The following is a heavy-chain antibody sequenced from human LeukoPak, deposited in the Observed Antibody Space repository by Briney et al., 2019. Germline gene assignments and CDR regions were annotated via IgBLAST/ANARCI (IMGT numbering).Heavy chain of an antibody. D-gene: IGHD2-8*01. V-gene: IGHV4-59*12. J-gene: IGHJ4*02. CDR2: IYYSGST. Sequence: SETLSLTCTVSGDSINTNLWNWIRQPPGRGLEWIGYIYYSGSTYYNPSLKSRVTISVDTSKNQFSLKLSSVTAADTAVYYCAREVGTDGDYWGQGTLVTVSS. CDR1: GDSINTNL. CDR3: AREVGTDGDY.